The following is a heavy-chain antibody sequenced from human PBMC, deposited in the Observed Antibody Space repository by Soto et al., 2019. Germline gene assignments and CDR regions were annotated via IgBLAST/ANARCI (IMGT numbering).Heavy chain of an antibody. CDR1: GLSFSGYA. D-gene: IGHD6-19*01. V-gene: IGHV3-23*01. CDR3: AKDDPALAGIDFDH. J-gene: IGHJ4*02. Sequence: GGSLRLSCAASGLSFSGYAMSWVRQAPGKGLEWVSSISVSGASTYSADSVKGRFTISRDNSKNTLYLQMTSLRVEDTAIYYCAKDDPALAGIDFDHWGPGTLVTVSS. CDR2: ISVSGAST.